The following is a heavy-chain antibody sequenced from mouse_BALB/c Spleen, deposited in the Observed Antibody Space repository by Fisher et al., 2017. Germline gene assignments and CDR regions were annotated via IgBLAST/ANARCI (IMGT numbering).Heavy chain of an antibody. V-gene: IGHV5-6-4*01. J-gene: IGHJ4*01. Sequence: RFTISRDNAKNTLYLQMSRLKSEDTAMYYCTRDGIYPMDYWGQGTSVTVSS. D-gene: IGHD2-1*01. CDR3: TRDGIYPMDY.